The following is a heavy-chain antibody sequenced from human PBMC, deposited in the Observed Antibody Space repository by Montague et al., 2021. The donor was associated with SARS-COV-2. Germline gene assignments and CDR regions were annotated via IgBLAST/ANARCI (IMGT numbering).Heavy chain of an antibody. Sequence: SETLSLTCSVSGHSIWSSDWWTWVRQPPGKGLEWIGEIYHSGSTTYNPSLKSRVTISVDKSKNQFSLTLTSLTAADTAVYYCARAQKTISGMFIPPYYFDFWGQGTLVTVSS. V-gene: IGHV4-4*02. J-gene: IGHJ4*02. CDR3: ARAQKTISGMFIPPYYFDF. CDR1: GHSIWSSDW. CDR2: IYHSGST. D-gene: IGHD3-3*01.